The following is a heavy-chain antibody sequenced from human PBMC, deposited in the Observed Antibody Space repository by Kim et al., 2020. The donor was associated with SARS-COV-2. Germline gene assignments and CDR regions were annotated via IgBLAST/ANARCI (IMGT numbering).Heavy chain of an antibody. CDR1: GYSFTTYG. J-gene: IGHJ1*01. CDR3: VREGQQQLYVYFQY. Sequence: ASVKVSCKASGYSFTTYGISWVRQAPGQGLEWMGWMNANHGTTNYAQKFQGRVTMTRDTSTTTAYMELRSLSRDDTAVYYCVREGQQQLYVYFQYWGLGT. CDR2: MNANHGTT. V-gene: IGHV1-18*01. D-gene: IGHD6-13*01.